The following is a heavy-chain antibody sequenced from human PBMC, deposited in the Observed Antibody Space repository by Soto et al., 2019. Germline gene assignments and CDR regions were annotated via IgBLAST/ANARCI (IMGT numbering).Heavy chain of an antibody. D-gene: IGHD3-16*01. J-gene: IGHJ3*02. CDR3: ARHEWEVYDYIWGSRGDAFDI. CDR1: GGSISSYY. CDR2: IYYSGST. Sequence: SETLSLTCTVSGGSISSYYWSWIRQPPGKGLEWIGYIYYSGSTNYNPSLKSRVTISVDTSKNQFSLKLSSVTAADTAVYYCARHEWEVYDYIWGSRGDAFDIWGQGTMVTVSS. V-gene: IGHV4-59*08.